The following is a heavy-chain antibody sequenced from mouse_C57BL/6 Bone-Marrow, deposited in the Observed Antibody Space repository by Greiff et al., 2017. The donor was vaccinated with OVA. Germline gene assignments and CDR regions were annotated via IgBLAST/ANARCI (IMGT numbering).Heavy chain of an antibody. Sequence: EVKLVESGGGFVQPGGSLKLSCAASGFTFSDYYMYWVRQTPEKRLEWVAYISNGGGSTYYPDTVKGRFTISRDNAKNTLYLQMSRLKSEDTTMYYCARLYDYGDYFDYWGQGTTLTVSS. CDR2: ISNGGGST. CDR3: ARLYDYGDYFDY. CDR1: GFTFSDYY. J-gene: IGHJ2*01. D-gene: IGHD2-4*01. V-gene: IGHV5-12*01.